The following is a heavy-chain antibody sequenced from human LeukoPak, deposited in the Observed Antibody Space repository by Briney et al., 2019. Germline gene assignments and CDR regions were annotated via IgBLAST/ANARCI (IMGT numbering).Heavy chain of an antibody. CDR1: GFTFSSYS. D-gene: IGHD3-22*01. CDR3: ARVPPNTMIMGYYFDY. CDR2: ISSSSSYI. J-gene: IGHJ4*02. Sequence: GGSLRLSCAASGFTFSSYSMNWVRQAPGKGLEWVSTISSSSSYIYYADSVKGRFTISRDNAKNSLYLQMNSLRAEDTAVYYCARVPPNTMIMGYYFDYWGQGTLVTVSS. V-gene: IGHV3-21*01.